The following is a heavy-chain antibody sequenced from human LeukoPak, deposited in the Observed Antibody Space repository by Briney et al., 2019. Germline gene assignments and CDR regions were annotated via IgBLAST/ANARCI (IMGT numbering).Heavy chain of an antibody. J-gene: IGHJ4*02. CDR1: GGSISSYY. CDR3: ARLYYGDYAGLDY. D-gene: IGHD4-17*01. CDR2: IYYSGST. Sequence: SETLSLTCTVSGGSISSYYWSWIRQPPGKGLEWIGYIYYSGSTNYNPSLKSRVTISVDTSKNQFSLKLSSVTAADTAVYYCARLYYGDYAGLDYWGQGTLVTVSS. V-gene: IGHV4-59*08.